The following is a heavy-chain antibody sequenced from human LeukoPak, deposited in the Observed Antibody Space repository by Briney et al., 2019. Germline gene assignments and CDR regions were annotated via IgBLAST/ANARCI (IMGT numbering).Heavy chain of an antibody. CDR1: GGSISSGSYY. V-gene: IGHV4-61*02. J-gene: IGHJ6*03. D-gene: IGHD1-14*01. CDR3: ARDRGNQRGYYYYYMDA. Sequence: SETLSLTCTVSGGSISSGSYYWSWIRQPAGKGLEWIGRIYTSGSTNYNPSLKSRVTISVDTSKNQFSLKLSSVTAADTAVYYCARDRGNQRGYYYYYMDAWGKGTTVTVSS. CDR2: IYTSGST.